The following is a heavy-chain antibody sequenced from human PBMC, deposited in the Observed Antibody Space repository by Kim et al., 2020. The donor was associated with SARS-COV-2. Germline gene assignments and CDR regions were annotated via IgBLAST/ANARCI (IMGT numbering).Heavy chain of an antibody. J-gene: IGHJ4*02. Sequence: GGSLRLSCAASGFTFSSYAMHWVRQAPGKGLEWVAVISYDGSNKYYADSVKGRFTISRDNSKNTLYLQMNSLRAEDTAVYYCARSSTWIQLSYYFDYWGQGTLVTVSS. CDR3: ARSSTWIQLSYYFDY. CDR2: ISYDGSNK. V-gene: IGHV3-30-3*01. CDR1: GFTFSSYA. D-gene: IGHD5-18*01.